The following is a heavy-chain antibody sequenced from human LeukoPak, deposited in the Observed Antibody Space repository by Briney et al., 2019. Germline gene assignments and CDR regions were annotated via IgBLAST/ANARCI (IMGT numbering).Heavy chain of an antibody. V-gene: IGHV3-33*01. CDR3: ARDLAYSRLGY. D-gene: IGHD5-18*01. CDR1: GFTFSSYG. J-gene: IGHJ4*02. CDR2: IWYDGSNK. Sequence: PGRSLRLSCAASGFTFSSYGMHWVRQAPGKGLEWVAVIWYDGSNKYYADSVKGRFTISRDNSKNTLYLQMNSLRAEDTAVYYCARDLAYSRLGYWGQGMLVTVSS.